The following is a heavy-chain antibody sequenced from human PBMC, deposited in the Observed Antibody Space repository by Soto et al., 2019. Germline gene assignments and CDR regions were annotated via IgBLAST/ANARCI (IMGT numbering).Heavy chain of an antibody. CDR3: AKTVSSGDYFR. D-gene: IGHD4-17*01. Sequence: GESRRLAGAGSGLGGSSDSLRGVRQASGKGLECVSAISGSGGSTYYAGSVKGRFTISRDNSKNTLYLQMNSLRAEDTAVYYRAKTVSSGDYFRWGQGT. CDR2: ISGSGGST. J-gene: IGHJ4*02. V-gene: IGHV3-23*01. CDR1: GLGGSSDS.